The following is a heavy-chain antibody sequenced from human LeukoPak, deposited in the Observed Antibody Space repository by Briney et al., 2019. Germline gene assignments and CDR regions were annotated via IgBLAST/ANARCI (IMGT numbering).Heavy chain of an antibody. V-gene: IGHV4-59*12. CDR1: GGSISSYY. CDR2: IYYSGST. D-gene: IGHD3-3*01. J-gene: IGHJ6*03. CDR3: ARARTYYDFWSGFRPYYMDV. Sequence: SETLSLTCTVSGGSISSYYWSWIRQPPGKGLEWIGYIYYSGSTNYNPSLKSRVTISVDTSKNQFSLKLSSVTAADTAVYYCARARTYYDFWSGFRPYYMDVWGKGTTVTVSS.